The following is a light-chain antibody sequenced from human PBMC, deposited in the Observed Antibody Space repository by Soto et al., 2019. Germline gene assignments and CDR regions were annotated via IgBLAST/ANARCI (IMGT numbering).Light chain of an antibody. CDR3: QHYENLPLT. CDR2: DAS. V-gene: IGKV1-33*01. J-gene: IGKJ1*01. Sequence: DIQMTQSPSSLSASVGDRVTITCQATQDISNYLNWYQQKPGKAPKIWIYDASNLQTGVPSRFSGSGSGTDFTFTLSSRQPEGIATYYCQHYENLPLTVGQGTKVEI. CDR1: QDISNY.